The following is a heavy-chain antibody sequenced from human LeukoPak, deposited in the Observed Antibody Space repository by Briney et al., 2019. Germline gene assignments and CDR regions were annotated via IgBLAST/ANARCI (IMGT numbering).Heavy chain of an antibody. V-gene: IGHV4-59*08. CDR1: GGSISSYY. Sequence: SETLSLTCTVSGGSISSYYWTWIRQPPGKGLEWIGYIYSSGNTNYNPSLNSRVTISLDTSKNQFSLMLRSLTAADTAVYYCARRYTASPGERFDYWGQGTLVTASS. CDR2: IYSSGNT. D-gene: IGHD2-2*02. CDR3: ARRYTASPGERFDY. J-gene: IGHJ4*02.